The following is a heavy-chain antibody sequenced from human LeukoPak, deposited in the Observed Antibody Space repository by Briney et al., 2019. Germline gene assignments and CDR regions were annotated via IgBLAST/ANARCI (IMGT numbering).Heavy chain of an antibody. Sequence: PSETLSLTCAVYGGSFSGYYWSWLRQPPGKGLEWIGEINHSGITNYNPSLKSRVTVSVDTSKNQFSLKLSSVTAADTAVYYCASSGRMTTVTTAFHYWGQGTLVTVSS. CDR2: INHSGIT. V-gene: IGHV4-34*01. CDR3: ASSGRMTTVTTAFHY. CDR1: GGSFSGYY. D-gene: IGHD4-17*01. J-gene: IGHJ4*02.